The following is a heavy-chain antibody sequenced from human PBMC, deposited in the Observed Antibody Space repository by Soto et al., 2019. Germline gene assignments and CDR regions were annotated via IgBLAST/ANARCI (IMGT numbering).Heavy chain of an antibody. CDR1: GGSISSSNW. J-gene: IGHJ3*02. D-gene: IGHD3-9*01. CDR2: IYHSGST. Sequence: TSETLSLTCAVSGGSISSSNWWSWVRQPPGKGLEWIGEIYHSGSTNYNPSLKSRVTISVDKSKNQFSLKLSSVTAADTAVYYCARVYSYDILTGRGDAFDIWGQGTMVTVSS. CDR3: ARVYSYDILTGRGDAFDI. V-gene: IGHV4-4*02.